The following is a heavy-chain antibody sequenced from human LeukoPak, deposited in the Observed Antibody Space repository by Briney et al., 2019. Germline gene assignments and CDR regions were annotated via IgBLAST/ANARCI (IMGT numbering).Heavy chain of an antibody. D-gene: IGHD6-6*01. CDR2: IRSKAYGGTT. J-gene: IGHJ3*02. CDR1: GFTFGDYA. V-gene: IGHV3-49*04. CDR3: TRAFEYSSSVDAFDI. Sequence: GGSLRLSCTASGFTFGDYAMSWVRQAPGKGLEWVGFIRSKAYGGTTEYAASVKGRFTISRDDSKSIAYLQMNSLKTEDTAVYYCTRAFEYSSSVDAFDIWGQGTMVTVSS.